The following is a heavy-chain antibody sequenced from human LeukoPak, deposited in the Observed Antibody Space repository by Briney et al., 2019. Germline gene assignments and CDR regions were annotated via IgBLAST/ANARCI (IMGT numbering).Heavy chain of an antibody. V-gene: IGHV3-23*01. CDR2: VSGGTNT. D-gene: IGHD1-26*01. CDR1: GFTFSRTA. J-gene: IGHJ3*01. CDR3: AKDFIVDPRRDAFDV. Sequence: GGSLRLSCAASGFTFSRTAMSWVRQAPGKGLQWVSGVSGGTNTYYADSVKGRFTISRDDSKNTLYLQMNSLRAEDTAVYYCAKDFIVDPRRDAFDVWGQGTMVTVSS.